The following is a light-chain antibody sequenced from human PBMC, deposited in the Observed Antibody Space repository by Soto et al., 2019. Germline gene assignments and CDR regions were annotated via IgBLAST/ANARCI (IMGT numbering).Light chain of an antibody. CDR3: AAWDDSLNGVV. CDR2: NNN. Sequence: QSVLTQPPSASGTPGQRVTISCSGSSSKIGRNSVSWYQQLPGTAPKLLIYNNNRRPSGVPDRFSGSKSGTSASLAISGLQSEDEADYYCAAWDDSLNGVVFGGGTKLTVL. V-gene: IGLV1-44*01. J-gene: IGLJ2*01. CDR1: SSKIGRNS.